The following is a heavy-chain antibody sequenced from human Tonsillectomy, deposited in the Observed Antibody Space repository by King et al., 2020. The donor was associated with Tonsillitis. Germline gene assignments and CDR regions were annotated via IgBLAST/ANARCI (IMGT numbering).Heavy chain of an antibody. CDR3: GGEDPTSGHSGDY. CDR1: AYTFNADY. CDR2: ITPSGDAT. Sequence: VQLVESGTEVKKPGASVKISCKASAYTFNADYIHWVRQAPGQGFEWMGVITPSGDATFFAQKFRGRFTMTRDTSTSTVYMELSSLGSEDTAIYFCGGEDPTSGHSGDYWGAGNLVTLSS. D-gene: IGHD3-10*01. V-gene: IGHV1-46*02. J-gene: IGHJ4*02.